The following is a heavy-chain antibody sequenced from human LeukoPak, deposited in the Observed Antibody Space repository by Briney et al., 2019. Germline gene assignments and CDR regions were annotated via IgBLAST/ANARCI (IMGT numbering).Heavy chain of an antibody. J-gene: IGHJ4*02. Sequence: GGSLRLSCAASGFTFSSYAMSWVRQAPGKGLEWVSSISSSSSYIYYTDSVKGRFTISRDNAKNSLYLQMNSLRAEDTAIYYCARENMYDSSDYYGWSGYYDHWGQGTLVTVSS. V-gene: IGHV3-21*01. CDR1: GFTFSSYA. CDR2: ISSSSSYI. D-gene: IGHD3-22*01. CDR3: ARENMYDSSDYYGWSGYYDH.